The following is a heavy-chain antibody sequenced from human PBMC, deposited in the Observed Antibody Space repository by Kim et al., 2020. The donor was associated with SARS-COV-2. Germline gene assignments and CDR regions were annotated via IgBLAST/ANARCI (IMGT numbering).Heavy chain of an antibody. CDR1: GDSISGSNYY. CDR3: ARGLTT. D-gene: IGHD1-1*01. Sequence: SETLSLTCTVSGDSISGSNYYWGWIRQPPGKGLEWVGSIFHTGSTNYNPSLKSRVTISVDTSKNQFSLKLSSVTAADTAVYYCARGLTTGGQGTLVTVSS. J-gene: IGHJ4*02. CDR2: IFHTGST. V-gene: IGHV4-39*01.